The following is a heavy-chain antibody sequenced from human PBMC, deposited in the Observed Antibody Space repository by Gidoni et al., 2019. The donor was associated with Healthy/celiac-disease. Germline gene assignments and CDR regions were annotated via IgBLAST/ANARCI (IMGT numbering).Heavy chain of an antibody. CDR2: IYPGDSDT. J-gene: IGHJ5*02. D-gene: IGHD2-2*01. V-gene: IGHV5-51*03. Sequence: EVQLVQSGAEVKKPGESLKISCKGSGYSFTSYWIGWVRQMPGKGLEWMGIIYPGDSDTRYSPSFQGQVTISADKSISTAYLQWSSLKASDTAMYYCARRMVGYCSSTSCYAGGWFDPWGQGTLVTVSS. CDR1: GYSFTSYW. CDR3: ARRMVGYCSSTSCYAGGWFDP.